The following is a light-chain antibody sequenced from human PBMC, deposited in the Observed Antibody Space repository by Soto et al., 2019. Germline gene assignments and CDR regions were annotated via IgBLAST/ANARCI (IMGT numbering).Light chain of an antibody. CDR1: QSVSSN. Sequence: EIVMTQSPATLSVSPGERATLSCRASQSVSSNLAWYQQKAGQAPRLLIYGASTRATGIPDRFSGSGSGTEFTHTISTVQSGDFAVYYCQEYNNWPIYTFGQGTKLEIK. CDR3: QEYNNWPIYT. CDR2: GAS. J-gene: IGKJ2*01. V-gene: IGKV3-15*01.